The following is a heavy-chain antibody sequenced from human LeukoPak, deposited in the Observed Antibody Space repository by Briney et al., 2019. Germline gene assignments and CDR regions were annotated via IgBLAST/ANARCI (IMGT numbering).Heavy chain of an antibody. CDR2: ISSTGAST. V-gene: IGHV3-23*01. D-gene: IGHD3-22*01. CDR3: AKDISGSSGYYSLFDY. CDR1: GFTFSGYA. J-gene: IGHJ4*02. Sequence: GGSLRLSCVASGFTFSGYAMSWVGQAPGKGLEWVSSISSTGASTYYADSVKGRFTISRDNSKNTLFLQINSLRDEDTAVYYCAKDISGSSGYYSLFDYWGQGTLVTVSS.